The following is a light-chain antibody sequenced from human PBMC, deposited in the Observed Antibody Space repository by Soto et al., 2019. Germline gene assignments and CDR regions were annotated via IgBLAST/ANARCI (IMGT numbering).Light chain of an antibody. J-gene: IGLJ2*01. CDR2: LNSDGSH. V-gene: IGLV4-69*01. Sequence: QPVLTQSPSASASLGASVKLTCTLSSGHSNYAIACHQQQSEKGPRYLMKLNSDGSHSKGDGIPDRFSGSSSGAERYLTISSLQSEDEADYYCQTWGSGIVVFSGGTKLTVL. CDR1: SGHSNYA. CDR3: QTWGSGIVV.